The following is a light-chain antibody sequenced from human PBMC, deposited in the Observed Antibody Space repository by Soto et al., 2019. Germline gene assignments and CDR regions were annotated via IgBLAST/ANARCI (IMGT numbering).Light chain of an antibody. CDR3: SSYTSSSTRV. J-gene: IGLJ1*01. CDR2: DVN. Sequence: QSALTQPASVSGSPGQSFTISCTGTSSDVGGYNYVSWYQQHPDKAPKLMIYDVNNRPSGVSNRFSGSKSGNTASLTISGLQAEDEADYYCSSYTSSSTRVFGTGTKVTVL. CDR1: SSDVGGYNY. V-gene: IGLV2-14*01.